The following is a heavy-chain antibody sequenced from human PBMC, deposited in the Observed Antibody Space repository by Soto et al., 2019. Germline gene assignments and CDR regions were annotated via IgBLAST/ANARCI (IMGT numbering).Heavy chain of an antibody. Sequence: ASVKVSCKASGYTFTSYDINWVRQATGQGLEWMGWMNPNSGNTGYAQKFQGRVTMTRNTSISTAYMELSSLRSEDTAVYYCARGRRTIFGVVIIGPHFEYWGQGTLVTAPQ. CDR1: GYTFTSYD. J-gene: IGHJ4*02. V-gene: IGHV1-8*01. D-gene: IGHD3-3*01. CDR2: MNPNSGNT. CDR3: ARGRRTIFGVVIIGPHFEY.